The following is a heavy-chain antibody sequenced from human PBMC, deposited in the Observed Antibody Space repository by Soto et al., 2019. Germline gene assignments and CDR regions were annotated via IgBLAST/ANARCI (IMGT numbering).Heavy chain of an antibody. D-gene: IGHD4-17*01. V-gene: IGHV3-72*01. CDR1: GFTFSDHY. CDR2: IRNKVNSYTT. J-gene: IGHJ2*01. CDR3: ARSLQTTVTTGYFDL. Sequence: EVQLVESGGGLVQPGGSLRLSCAASGFTFSDHYMDWVRQAPGKGLEWVGRIRNKVNSYTTQYAASVKGRFTISRDDSNYSLYLQMNSFITEDTAVYYCARSLQTTVTTGYFDLWGRGTLVTVSS.